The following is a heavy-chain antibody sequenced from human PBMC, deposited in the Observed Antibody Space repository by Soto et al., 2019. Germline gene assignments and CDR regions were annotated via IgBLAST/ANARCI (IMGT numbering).Heavy chain of an antibody. CDR2: INPNSGGT. D-gene: IGHD3-22*01. J-gene: IGHJ6*02. CDR1: GYTFTGYY. V-gene: IGHV1-2*04. CDR3: ARDRPTVGDYDSSGYYYNYGMDV. Sequence: EASVKVSCKASGYTFTGYYMHWVRQAPGQELEWMGWINPNSGGTNYAQKFQGLVTMTRDASISTAYMELSRLRSDDTAVYYCARDRPTVGDYDSSGYYYNYGMDVWGQGTTVTVSS.